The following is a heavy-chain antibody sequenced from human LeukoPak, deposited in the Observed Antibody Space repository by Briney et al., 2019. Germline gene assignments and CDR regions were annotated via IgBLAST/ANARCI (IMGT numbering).Heavy chain of an antibody. V-gene: IGHV4-59*01. J-gene: IGHJ4*02. CDR1: GGSISSYY. CDR3: ARARYGAVDY. Sequence: KPSETLSLTCTVSGGSISSYYWSWIRQPPGKGLEWIGYIYYSGSTNYNPSLKSRVTISVDTSKNQFSLKLSSVTAADTAVYYCARARYGAVDYWGQGTLVTVSS. CDR2: IYYSGST. D-gene: IGHD4-17*01.